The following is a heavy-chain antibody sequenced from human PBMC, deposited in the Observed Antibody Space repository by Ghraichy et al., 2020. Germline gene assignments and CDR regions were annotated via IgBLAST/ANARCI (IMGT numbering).Heavy chain of an antibody. D-gene: IGHD3-10*01. Sequence: GGSPRLSCAASGFIFSSYPMSWVRQAPGKGLEWVSTISGNGDITDYAHSVAGRFTISRDNSRNTLFLQMNSLRAEDTAFYYCAKQSWFEAFDAWGQGTMVTVSS. J-gene: IGHJ3*01. CDR3: AKQSWFEAFDA. V-gene: IGHV3-23*01. CDR1: GFIFSSYP. CDR2: ISGNGDIT.